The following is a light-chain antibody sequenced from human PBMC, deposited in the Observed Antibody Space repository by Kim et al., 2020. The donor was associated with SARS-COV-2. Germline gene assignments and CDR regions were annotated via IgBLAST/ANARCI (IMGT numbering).Light chain of an antibody. Sequence: AIQMTQSPSSLSASVGDRVTITCRASQGIRNDLGWYQQKPGRASNLLIYATSTLQIGVPSRFSGSGSGTDFTLTISSLQPEDVATDYCLQDYDYPLTFGGGTKVEIK. CDR3: LQDYDYPLT. V-gene: IGKV1-6*01. CDR1: QGIRND. CDR2: ATS. J-gene: IGKJ4*01.